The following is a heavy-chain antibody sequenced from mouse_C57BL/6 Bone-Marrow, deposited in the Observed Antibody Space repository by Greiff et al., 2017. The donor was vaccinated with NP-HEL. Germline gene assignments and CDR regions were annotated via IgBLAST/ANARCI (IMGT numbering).Heavy chain of an antibody. D-gene: IGHD1-1*01. CDR3: AIGSSYPYWYFDV. V-gene: IGHV1-81*01. J-gene: IGHJ1*03. CDR1: GYTFTSYG. Sequence: VQVVESGAELARPGASVKLSCKASGYTFTSYGISWVKQRTGQGLEWIGEIYPRSGNTYYNEKFKGKATLTADKSSSTAYMELRSLTSEDSAVYFCAIGSSYPYWYFDVWGTGTTVTVSS. CDR2: IYPRSGNT.